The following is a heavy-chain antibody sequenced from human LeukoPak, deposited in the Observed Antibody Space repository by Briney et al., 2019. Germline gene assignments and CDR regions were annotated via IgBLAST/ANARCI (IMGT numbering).Heavy chain of an antibody. CDR2: IYTSGST. CDR1: RGSLSSYY. V-gene: IGHV4-4*07. CDR3: AISARKYYDSSGYERRDAFDI. D-gene: IGHD3-22*01. J-gene: IGHJ3*02. Sequence: PSETLSLTCTVSRGSLSSYYWSWIRQPAAKGLEWIGRIYTSGSTNYNPSLKSRVTMSVDTSKNQFSLKLSSVTAADTAVYYCAISARKYYDSSGYERRDAFDIWGQGTMVTVSS.